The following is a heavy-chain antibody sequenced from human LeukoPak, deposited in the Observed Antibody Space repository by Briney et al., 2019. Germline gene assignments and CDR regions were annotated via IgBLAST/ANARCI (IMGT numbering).Heavy chain of an antibody. Sequence: GGSLRLSCTASGFTFSGAWMTWVRQAPGKGLEWVANIREDGTEKNYVDSVKGRFTISRDNAKNSLFLQMSNLRDDATANCARHVGISFWGQGTLVTVSS. J-gene: IGHJ4*02. CDR3: HVGISF. CDR2: IREDGTEK. CDR1: GFTFSGAW. D-gene: IGHD7-27*01. V-gene: IGHV3-7*03.